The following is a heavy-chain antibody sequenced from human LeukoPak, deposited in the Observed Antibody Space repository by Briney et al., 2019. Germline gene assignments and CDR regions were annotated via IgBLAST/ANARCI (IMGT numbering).Heavy chain of an antibody. CDR2: IIPIFGTA. D-gene: IGHD4-11*01. V-gene: IGHV1-69*13. CDR1: GGTFSSYA. Sequence: GASVKVSCKAPGGTFSSYAISWVRQAPGQGLEWMGGIIPIFGTANYAQKFQGRVTIAADESTSTAYMELSSLRSEDTAVYYCARDVDYPSQGAFDIWGQGTMVTVSS. J-gene: IGHJ3*02. CDR3: ARDVDYPSQGAFDI.